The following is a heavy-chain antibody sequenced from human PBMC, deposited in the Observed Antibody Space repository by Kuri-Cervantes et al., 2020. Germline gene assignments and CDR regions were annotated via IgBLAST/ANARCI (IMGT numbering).Heavy chain of an antibody. CDR1: GFSLSTSGVG. D-gene: IGHD5-12*01. CDR2: IYWDDDK. CDR3: AHSYSGYDSGY. V-gene: IGHV2-5*02. Sequence: SGPTLVKPTQTLTLTCTFSGFSLSTSGVGVGWIRQPPGKALEWLALIYWDDDKRYSPSLMSGLTITKDTSKNQVVLTMTSMDPVDTATYYCAHSYSGYDSGYWGQGTLVTVSS. J-gene: IGHJ4*02.